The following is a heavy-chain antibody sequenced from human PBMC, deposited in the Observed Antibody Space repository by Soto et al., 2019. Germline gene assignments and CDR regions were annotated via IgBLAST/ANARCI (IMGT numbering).Heavy chain of an antibody. J-gene: IGHJ4*02. D-gene: IGHD2-15*01. V-gene: IGHV1-8*01. CDR3: ARGREDIVVVVAATSFPFDY. CDR1: GYTFTSYD. Sequence: QVQLVQSGAEVKKPGASVKVSCKASGYTFTSYDINWVRQATGQGLEWMGWMNPNSGNTGYAQKFKGRVTMTRNTSISTAYMELSSLRSEDTAVYYCARGREDIVVVVAATSFPFDYWGQGTLVTVSS. CDR2: MNPNSGNT.